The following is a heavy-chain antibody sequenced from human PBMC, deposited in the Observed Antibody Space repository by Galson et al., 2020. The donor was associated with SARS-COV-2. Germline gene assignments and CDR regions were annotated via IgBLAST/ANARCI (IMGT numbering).Heavy chain of an antibody. D-gene: IGHD3-9*01. CDR1: GGSISSGGYY. CDR2: IYYSGST. CDR3: ARTPRDFDPYGMDV. J-gene: IGHJ6*02. V-gene: IGHV4-31*03. Sequence: SETLSLTCNVSGGSISSGGYYWSWIRQHPGKGLEWIGYIYYSGSTYYNPSLKSRVTISVDTSKNQFSLKLSSVTAADTAVYYCARTPRDFDPYGMDVWGQGTTVTVSS.